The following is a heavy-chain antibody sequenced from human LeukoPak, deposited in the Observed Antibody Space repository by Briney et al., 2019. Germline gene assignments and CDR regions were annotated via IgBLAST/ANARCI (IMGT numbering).Heavy chain of an antibody. CDR2: IYYSGST. CDR1: GGSISSGDYY. J-gene: IGHJ6*02. Sequence: SETLSLTCTVSGGSISSGDYYWSWIRQPPGKGLEWIGYIYYSGSTYYNLSLKSRVTISVDTSKNQFSLKLSSVTAADTAVYYSARLTTATAGMDVWGQGTTVTVSS. V-gene: IGHV4-30-4*01. D-gene: IGHD1-1*01. CDR3: ARLTTATAGMDV.